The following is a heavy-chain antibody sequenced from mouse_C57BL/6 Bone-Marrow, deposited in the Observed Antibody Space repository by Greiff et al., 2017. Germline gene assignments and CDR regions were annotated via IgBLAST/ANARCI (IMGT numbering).Heavy chain of an antibody. Sequence: VQLKQSGPELVKPGASVKISCKASGYSFTGYYMNWVKQSPEKSLEWIGEINPSTGGTTYNQKFTAKATLTVDKSSSTAYMQLKSLTSEDSAVYYCARSLYYGYFDYWGQGTTLTVSS. CDR2: INPSTGGT. CDR1: GYSFTGYY. J-gene: IGHJ2*01. CDR3: ARSLYYGYFDY. V-gene: IGHV1-42*01. D-gene: IGHD1-1*01.